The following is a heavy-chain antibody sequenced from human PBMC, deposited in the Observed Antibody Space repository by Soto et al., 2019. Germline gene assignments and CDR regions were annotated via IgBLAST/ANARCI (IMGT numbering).Heavy chain of an antibody. CDR2: IYYSGST. Sequence: SETLSLTCTVSGGSISSGGYYWSWIRQHPGKGLEWIGYIYYSGSTYYNPSLKSRVTISVDTSKNQFSLKLSSVTAADTAVYYCARDLGGYYYDSSGYYPPGGFDPWGQGTLVTVSS. V-gene: IGHV4-31*03. CDR1: GGSISSGGYY. D-gene: IGHD3-22*01. J-gene: IGHJ5*02. CDR3: ARDLGGYYYDSSGYYPPGGFDP.